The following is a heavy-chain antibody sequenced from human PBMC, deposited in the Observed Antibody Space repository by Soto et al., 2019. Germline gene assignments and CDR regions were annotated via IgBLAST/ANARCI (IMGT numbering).Heavy chain of an antibody. CDR1: GGSISSGGYY. J-gene: IGHJ5*02. D-gene: IGHD6-13*01. CDR2: IYYSGST. CDR3: AREESSSWYDNWFDP. Sequence: SETLSLTCTVSGGSISSGGYYWSWIRQHPGKGLEWIGYIYYSGSTYYNPSLKSRVTISVDTSKNQFSLKLSSVTAADTAVYYCAREESSSWYDNWFDPWGQGTLVTVSS. V-gene: IGHV4-31*03.